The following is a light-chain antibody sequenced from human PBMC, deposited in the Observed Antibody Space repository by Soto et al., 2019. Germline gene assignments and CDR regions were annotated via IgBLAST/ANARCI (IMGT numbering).Light chain of an antibody. Sequence: EIVLTQSPGTLSLSPGERATLSCRASQSVSSSYLAWYQQKPGQAPRLLIYGASRMATGIPDRFSGSGSGTDFTLTISRLEPEDFAVYYCQQYGSSPLYTFGQGTNLEIK. J-gene: IGKJ2*01. CDR3: QQYGSSPLYT. CDR2: GAS. V-gene: IGKV3-20*01. CDR1: QSVSSSY.